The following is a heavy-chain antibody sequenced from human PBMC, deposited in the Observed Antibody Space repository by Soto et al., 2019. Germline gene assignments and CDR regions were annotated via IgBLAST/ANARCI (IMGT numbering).Heavy chain of an antibody. D-gene: IGHD6-13*01. V-gene: IGHV3-23*01. CDR2: ISGAGGTS. J-gene: IGHJ4*02. CDR3: AKETAAAAGDYFDY. Sequence: EVQLLESGGGLEQPGGSLRLSCAASGFTFSNFAMSWVRQAPGKGLEWVSAISGAGGTSYYADSVKGRFTVSRDNLKNILYLQMNGLRAEDTAVYYCAKETAAAAGDYFDYWGQGTLVTVSS. CDR1: GFTFSNFA.